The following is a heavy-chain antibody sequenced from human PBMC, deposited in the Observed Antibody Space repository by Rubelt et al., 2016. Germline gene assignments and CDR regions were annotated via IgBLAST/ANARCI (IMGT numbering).Heavy chain of an antibody. CDR1: GYPFATYA. D-gene: IGHD4-17*01. V-gene: IGHV1-3*01. CDR2: IDAGNGDT. J-gene: IGHJ6*02. CDR3: ARFALPAVTTAYYYYALDV. Sequence: QVQLVQSGAEVKRPGASVKVSCKASGYPFATYAMHWVRQAPGHRLEWMGWIDAGNGDTKYSINLQGRVTFTRETSASTAYMELSSLRSEDSAVYYCARFALPAVTTAYYYYALDVWGQGTTVTVSS.